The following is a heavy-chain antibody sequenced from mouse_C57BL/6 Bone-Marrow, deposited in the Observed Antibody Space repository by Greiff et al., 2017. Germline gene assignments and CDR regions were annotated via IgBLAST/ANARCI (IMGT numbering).Heavy chain of an antibody. CDR1: GYTFTDYA. Sequence: VQLVESGPELVRPGVSVTISCKGSGYTFTDYAMHWVKQSHAKSLEWLGVISTYYGDASYNQKFKDKATMTVDKSSSTAYMELARLASEDSAVYYCARGDYYGSSLYWYFDVWGTGTTVTVSS. CDR3: ARGDYYGSSLYWYFDV. V-gene: IGHV1-67*01. D-gene: IGHD1-1*01. J-gene: IGHJ1*03. CDR2: ISTYYGDA.